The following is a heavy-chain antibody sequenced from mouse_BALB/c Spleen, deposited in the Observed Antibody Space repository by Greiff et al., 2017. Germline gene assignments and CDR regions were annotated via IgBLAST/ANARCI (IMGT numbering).Heavy chain of an antibody. V-gene: IGHV5-15*02. CDR2: ISNLAYSI. CDR3: AREIYYGSSYYFDY. Sequence: EVQVVESGGGLVQPGGSRKLSCAASGFTFSDYGMAWVRQAPGKGPEWVAFISNLAYSIYYADTVTGRFTISRENAKNTLYLEMSSLRSEDTAMYYCAREIYYGSSYYFDYWGQGTTLTVSS. CDR1: GFTFSDYG. D-gene: IGHD1-1*01. J-gene: IGHJ2*01.